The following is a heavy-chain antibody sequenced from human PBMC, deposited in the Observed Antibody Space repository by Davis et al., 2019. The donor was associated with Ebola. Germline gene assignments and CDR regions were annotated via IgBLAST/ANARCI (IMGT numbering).Heavy chain of an antibody. CDR1: GYSFTTYW. CDR3: AKQESLYGSSDY. Sequence: GGSLRLSCKGSGYSFTTYWIAWARQTPAKGLEWMGIIYPGDSDTRYSPSFEGQVTISVDRSISTAYLQWSSLKASDTAMYYCAKQESLYGSSDYWGQGTLVTVSS. J-gene: IGHJ4*02. D-gene: IGHD3-22*01. CDR2: IYPGDSDT. V-gene: IGHV5-51*01.